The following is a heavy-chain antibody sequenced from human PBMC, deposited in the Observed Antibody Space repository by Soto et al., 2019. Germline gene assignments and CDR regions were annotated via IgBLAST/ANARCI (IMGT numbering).Heavy chain of an antibody. CDR2: ITGGSGYI. CDR1: GFTFSAHS. J-gene: IGHJ3*01. Sequence: PGGSLRLSCAGSGFTFSAHSLNWVRQAPGKGLEWVSSITGGSGYIYSADSLKGRFTISRDNAQSSLWLQMNSLRAEDTAVYYCARGPRHDSLYAFDLWGQGTMVTVSS. V-gene: IGHV3-21*01. D-gene: IGHD5-18*01. CDR3: ARGPRHDSLYAFDL.